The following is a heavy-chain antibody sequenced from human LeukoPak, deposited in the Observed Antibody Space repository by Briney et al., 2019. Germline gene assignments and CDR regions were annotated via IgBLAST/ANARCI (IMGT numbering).Heavy chain of an antibody. CDR1: GGSISSISYY. J-gene: IGHJ6*03. D-gene: IGHD2-21*01. CDR3: ARDDWLANHYYYMDV. V-gene: IGHV4-39*07. CDR2: MYYSGST. Sequence: YPSETLSLTCTVSGGSISSISYYWGWIRQPPGKGLEWIVSMYYSGSTYNNPSLKSRVTISVDTSKNQFSLKLSSVIAADTAVYYCARDDWLANHYYYMDVWGKGTTVTVSS.